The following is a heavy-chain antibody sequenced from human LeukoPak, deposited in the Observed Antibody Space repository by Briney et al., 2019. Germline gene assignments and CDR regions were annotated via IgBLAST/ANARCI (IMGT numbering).Heavy chain of an antibody. V-gene: IGHV3-21*01. CDR2: ISSSRSHI. CDR1: GFTFSSYS. Sequence: GGSLRLSCAASGFTFSSYSMNWVRQAPGKGLEWVSSISSSRSHIYYADSVKGRFTISRDNAKNSLYLQMNSLRAEDTAVYFCTRDLLGYNYHYMDVWGKGTTVTVSS. D-gene: IGHD3-16*02. J-gene: IGHJ6*03. CDR3: TRDLLGYNYHYMDV.